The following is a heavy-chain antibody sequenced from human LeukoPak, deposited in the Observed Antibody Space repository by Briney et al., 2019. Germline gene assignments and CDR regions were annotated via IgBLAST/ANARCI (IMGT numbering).Heavy chain of an antibody. J-gene: IGHJ4*02. Sequence: PSETLSLTCAVSGGSISSSNWWSWVRQPPGKGLEWIGEIYHSGSTNYNPSLKSRVTISVDTSKNQFSLKLSSVTAADTAVYYCARDEMATFDYWGQGTLVTVSS. CDR3: ARDEMATFDY. CDR1: GGSISSSNW. D-gene: IGHD5-24*01. CDR2: IYHSGST. V-gene: IGHV4-4*02.